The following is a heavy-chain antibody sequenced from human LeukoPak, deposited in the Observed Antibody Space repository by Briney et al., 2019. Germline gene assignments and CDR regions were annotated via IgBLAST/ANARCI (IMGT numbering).Heavy chain of an antibody. Sequence: GRSLRLSCAASGFTFSSYAMHWVRQAPGKGLEWVAVISYDGSNKYYADSAKGRFTISRDNSKNTLYLQMNSLRAEDTAVYYCIQQWLLDYWGQGTLVTVSS. CDR1: GFTFSSYA. J-gene: IGHJ4*02. V-gene: IGHV3-30*04. D-gene: IGHD6-19*01. CDR3: IQQWLLDY. CDR2: ISYDGSNK.